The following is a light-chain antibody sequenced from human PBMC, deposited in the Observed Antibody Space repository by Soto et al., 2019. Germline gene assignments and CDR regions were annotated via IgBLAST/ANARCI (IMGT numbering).Light chain of an antibody. CDR3: QQSYSTPYT. CDR2: AAS. V-gene: IGKV1-39*01. J-gene: IGKJ2*01. Sequence: DIQMTQSPSSLSASIGDRVTITCRASQSINSLLNWYQQKPAKAPKLLIYAASSLQSGVPSRFSGRGSGTDFTLTISSLQPEDFATYYCQQSYSTPYTFGQGTKLEIK. CDR1: QSINSL.